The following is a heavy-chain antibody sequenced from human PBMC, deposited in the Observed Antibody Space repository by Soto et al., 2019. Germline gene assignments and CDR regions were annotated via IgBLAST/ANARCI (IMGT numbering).Heavy chain of an antibody. J-gene: IGHJ4*02. V-gene: IGHV4-34*01. Sequence: PSETLSLTCAVYGGSFSGYYWSWIRQPPGKGLEWIGEINHSGSTNYNPSLKSRVTISVDTSKNQFSLKLSSVTAADTAVYYCARFQFAAAGPFFDYWGQGTLVTVSS. CDR3: ARFQFAAAGPFFDY. CDR2: INHSGST. CDR1: GGSFSGYY. D-gene: IGHD6-13*01.